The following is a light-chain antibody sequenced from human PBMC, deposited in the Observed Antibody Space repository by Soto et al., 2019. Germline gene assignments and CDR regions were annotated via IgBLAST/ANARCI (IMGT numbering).Light chain of an antibody. CDR2: GAS. CDR1: QSVSNNH. V-gene: IGKV3-15*01. J-gene: IGKJ5*01. Sequence: EIVLTQSPGTLYLSPRERATLSCSASQSVSNNHLAWYHQKPGQAPRLLIYGASTRATGIPARFSGSGSGTEFTLTISSLQSEDFAVYFCHQYNNWPRTFGQGTDWRL. CDR3: HQYNNWPRT.